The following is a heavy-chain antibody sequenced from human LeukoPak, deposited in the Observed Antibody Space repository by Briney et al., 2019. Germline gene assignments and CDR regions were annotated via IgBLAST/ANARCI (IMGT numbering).Heavy chain of an antibody. D-gene: IGHD3-22*01. CDR1: GYTFTGYY. CDR2: INPNSGGT. Sequence: ASVKVSCKASGYTFTGYYMHWVRQAPGQGLEWMGWINPNSGGTNYAQKFQGRVTMTRDTSISTAYMELSRLRSDDTAVYYCASLGVGYDSSGYYFNFDHWGQGTQVTVSS. J-gene: IGHJ4*02. V-gene: IGHV1-2*02. CDR3: ASLGVGYDSSGYYFNFDH.